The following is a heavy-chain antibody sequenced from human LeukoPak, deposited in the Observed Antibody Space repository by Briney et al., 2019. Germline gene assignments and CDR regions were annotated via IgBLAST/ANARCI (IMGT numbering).Heavy chain of an antibody. J-gene: IGHJ6*03. CDR2: ISWDSDSI. CDR3: AKGGGGRLIYYYYMDV. D-gene: IGHD3-16*01. CDR1: GFIFDDYA. V-gene: IGHV3-9*03. Sequence: GGSLRLSCAASGFIFDDYAMHWVRQAPGKGLEWVSGISWDSDSIDYADSVKGRFTISRDNAKHSLYLQMNSLRAEDMALYYCAKGGGGRLIYYYYMDVWGKGTTVTVSS.